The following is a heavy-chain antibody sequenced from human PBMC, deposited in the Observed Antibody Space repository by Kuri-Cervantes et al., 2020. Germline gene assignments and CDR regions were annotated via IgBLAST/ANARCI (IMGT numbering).Heavy chain of an antibody. CDR1: GYTFTSYC. Sequence: SVKVSCKASGYTFTSYCMHWVRQAPGQGLEWMGGIIPIFGTANYAQKFQGRVTITTDESTSTAYMELSSLRSEDTAVYYCAIVAGVLYNWFDPWGQGTLVTVSS. D-gene: IGHD6-19*01. CDR3: AIVAGVLYNWFDP. V-gene: IGHV1-69*05. J-gene: IGHJ5*02. CDR2: IIPIFGTA.